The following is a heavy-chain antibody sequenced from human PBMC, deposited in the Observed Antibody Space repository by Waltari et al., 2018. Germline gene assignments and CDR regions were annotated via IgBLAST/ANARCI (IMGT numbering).Heavy chain of an antibody. CDR3: ARDSKFDP. CDR2: INSGGTT. D-gene: IGHD4-4*01. J-gene: IGHJ5*02. V-gene: IGHV3-53*01. CDR1: GFSISDNY. Sequence: EVQLVESGGGLIQPGGSLRLSCAASGFSISDNYISWVRQAPGKGLELFSFINSGGTTYYADSVKGRFTISRDNSKNTVYLQMNSLRAEDTAMYYCARDSKFDPWGQGTLVTVSS.